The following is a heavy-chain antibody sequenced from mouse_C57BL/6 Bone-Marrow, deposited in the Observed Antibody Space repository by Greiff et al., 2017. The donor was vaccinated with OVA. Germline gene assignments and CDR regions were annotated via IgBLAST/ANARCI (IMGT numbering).Heavy chain of an antibody. Sequence: QVQLQQPGAELVKPGASVKLSCKASGYTFTSYWMHWVKQRPGQGLEWIGMIHPNSGSTNYNEKFKSKATLTVDKSSSTAYMQLSSLTSEDSAVYDCARKGYYGSSYFDYWGQGTTLTVSS. CDR3: ARKGYYGSSYFDY. V-gene: IGHV1-64*01. CDR2: IHPNSGST. D-gene: IGHD1-1*01. J-gene: IGHJ2*01. CDR1: GYTFTSYW.